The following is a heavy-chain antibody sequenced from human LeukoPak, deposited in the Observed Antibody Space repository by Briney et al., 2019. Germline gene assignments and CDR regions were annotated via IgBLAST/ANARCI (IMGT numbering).Heavy chain of an antibody. V-gene: IGHV1-18*04. J-gene: IGHJ3*02. CDR3: ARDLMWVAAAGITDAFDI. Sequence: ASVKVSCKASGYTFTGYYMHWVRQAPGQGLEWMGWISAYNGNTNYAQKLQGRVTMTTDTSTSTAYMELRSLRSDDTAVYYCARDLMWVAAAGITDAFDIWGQGTMVTVSS. D-gene: IGHD6-13*01. CDR2: ISAYNGNT. CDR1: GYTFTGYY.